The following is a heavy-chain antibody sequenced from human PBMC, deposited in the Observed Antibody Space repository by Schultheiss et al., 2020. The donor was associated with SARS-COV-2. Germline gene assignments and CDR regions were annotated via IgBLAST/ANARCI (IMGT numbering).Heavy chain of an antibody. CDR2: IYYSGST. D-gene: IGHD4-17*01. J-gene: IGHJ2*01. V-gene: IGHV4-30-4*07. CDR3: ARDDYGVQGWIIDL. CDR1: GGSFSGYS. Sequence: SQTLSLTCAVYGGSFSGYSWSWIRQPPGKGLEWIGYIYYSGSTYYNPSLKSRVTISVDTSKNQFSLKLSSVTAADTAVYYCARDDYGVQGWIIDLWGRGTLVTVSS.